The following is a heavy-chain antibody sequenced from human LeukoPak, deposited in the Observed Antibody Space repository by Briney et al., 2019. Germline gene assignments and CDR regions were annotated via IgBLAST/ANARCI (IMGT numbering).Heavy chain of an antibody. CDR3: ATWGRNGYFGMDV. CDR2: IYPGDSET. J-gene: IGHJ6*04. D-gene: IGHD1-1*01. V-gene: IGHV5-51*01. Sequence: GEPLQISCQWSGDSFRNSWIGWVRQVTGKRPDWVGVIYPGDSETRYSPSFQGHVTISVDKSLSVAYLQWSSLKASDSACYYCATWGRNGYFGMDVWGEGTTVIVSP. CDR1: GDSFRNSW.